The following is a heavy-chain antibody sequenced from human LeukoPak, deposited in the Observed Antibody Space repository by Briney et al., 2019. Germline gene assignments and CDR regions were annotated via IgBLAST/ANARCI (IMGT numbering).Heavy chain of an antibody. CDR3: AKAPPGKFDP. V-gene: IGHV3-48*03. CDR2: ISSSGSTI. Sequence: PGGSLRLSCAASGFTFSSYEMNWVRQAPGKGLEWVSYISSSGSTIYYAHSVKGRFTISRDNSKNTLYLQMNSLRAEDTAVYYCAKAPPGKFDPWGQGTLVTVSS. CDR1: GFTFSSYE. D-gene: IGHD3-10*01. J-gene: IGHJ5*02.